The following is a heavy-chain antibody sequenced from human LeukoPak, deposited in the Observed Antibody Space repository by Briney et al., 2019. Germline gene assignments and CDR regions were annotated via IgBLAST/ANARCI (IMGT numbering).Heavy chain of an antibody. CDR2: IDTDGSRT. J-gene: IGHJ4*02. CDR1: GFTFSTYW. CDR3: ASRMSSGWALEDY. D-gene: IGHD6-19*01. Sequence: PGGSLRLSCAASGFTFSTYWMHWVRQAPGKGLEWVSRIDTDGSRTSYADSVRGRFTISRDNAKNTLYLQMNSLRDEDTAVYYCASRMSSGWALEDYWGQGTLVTVSS. V-gene: IGHV3-74*01.